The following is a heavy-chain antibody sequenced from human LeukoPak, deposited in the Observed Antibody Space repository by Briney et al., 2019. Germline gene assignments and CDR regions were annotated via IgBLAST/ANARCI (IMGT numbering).Heavy chain of an antibody. CDR2: IYHIGST. Sequence: SETLSLTCGVSGYSISRGYYWAWLRPPPGKGLEWIGTIYHIGSTYYNPSLESRVTISVDKAKNEFSLNLNSVTAADTAVYYCARAGWIITSGIDYWGQGALVTVSS. CDR3: ARAGWIITSGIDY. D-gene: IGHD1-20*01. V-gene: IGHV4-38-2*01. J-gene: IGHJ4*02. CDR1: GYSISRGYY.